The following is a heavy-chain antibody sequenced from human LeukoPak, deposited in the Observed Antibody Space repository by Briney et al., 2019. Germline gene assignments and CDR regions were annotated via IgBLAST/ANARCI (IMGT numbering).Heavy chain of an antibody. Sequence: GGSLRLSCEASGFTFSTYAMSWVRQAPGKGLEWVSGVSGSGSITYYADSVKGRFTISRDNSKNTLYLQMNSLRAEDTAVYYCAKDCIAAAGHRVYFDYWGQGTLVTVSS. J-gene: IGHJ4*02. CDR2: VSGSGSIT. V-gene: IGHV3-23*01. CDR3: AKDCIAAAGHRVYFDY. D-gene: IGHD6-13*01. CDR1: GFTFSTYA.